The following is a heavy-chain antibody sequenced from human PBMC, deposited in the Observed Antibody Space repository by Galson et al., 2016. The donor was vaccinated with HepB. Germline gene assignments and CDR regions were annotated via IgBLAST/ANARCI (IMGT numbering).Heavy chain of an antibody. CDR2: ISSGAI. CDR3: ARGSSGTHYTFDY. V-gene: IGHV3-48*04. J-gene: IGHJ4*02. D-gene: IGHD3-10*01. Sequence: SLRLSCAASGFTFSSYSMNWVRQAPGKGLEWVSYISSGAIYYSDSVKGRFTISRDNAKNSLYLQMNSLRAEDTAVYYCARGSSGTHYTFDYWGQGTLVTVPS. CDR1: GFTFSSYS.